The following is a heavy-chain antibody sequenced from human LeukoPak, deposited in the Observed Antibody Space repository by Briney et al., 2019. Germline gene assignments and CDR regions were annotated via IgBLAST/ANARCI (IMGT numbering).Heavy chain of an antibody. CDR2: INHSGST. V-gene: IGHV4-34*01. CDR3: ARVRLRFRIDY. D-gene: IGHD1-14*01. J-gene: IGHJ4*02. CDR1: GGSFSGYY. Sequence: SETLSLTCAVYGGSFSGYYWSWIRQPPGKGLEWIGEINHSGSTNYNPSLKSRVTISVDTSKNQFSLKLSSVTAADTAVYYCARVRLRFRIDYWGQGTLVTVSS.